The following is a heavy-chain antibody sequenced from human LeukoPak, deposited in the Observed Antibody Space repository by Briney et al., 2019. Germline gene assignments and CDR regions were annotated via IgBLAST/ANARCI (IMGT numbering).Heavy chain of an antibody. J-gene: IGHJ4*02. V-gene: IGHV4-34*01. CDR1: GGSLNNYY. D-gene: IGHD5-18*01. CDR2: INHSGST. CDR3: ARVGYGGAKIDY. Sequence: SETLSLTCAASGGSLNNYYWSWIRQPPGKGLEWIGEINHSGSTNYNPSLKSRVTISVDTSKNQFSLKLSSVTAADTAVYYCARVGYGGAKIDYWGQGTLVTVSS.